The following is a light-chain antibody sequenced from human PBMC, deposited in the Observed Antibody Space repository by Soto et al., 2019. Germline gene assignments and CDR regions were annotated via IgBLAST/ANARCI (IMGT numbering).Light chain of an antibody. CDR2: AAS. J-gene: IGKJ1*01. V-gene: IGKV1-39*01. Sequence: DIQMTQSPSSLSASVGDRVTITCRASQSISNYLNWYQQKPGKAPKLLIYAASSMQSGVPPRFSGSGSETDFTLPISSLQPDDSATYYCQQSFSPLWTFGQGTKVEV. CDR1: QSISNY. CDR3: QQSFSPLWT.